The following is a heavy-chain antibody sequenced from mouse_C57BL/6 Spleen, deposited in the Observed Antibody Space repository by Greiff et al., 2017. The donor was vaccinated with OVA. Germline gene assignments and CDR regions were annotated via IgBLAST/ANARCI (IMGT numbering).Heavy chain of an antibody. CDR2: IYPGDGDT. D-gene: IGHD2-10*02. J-gene: IGHJ2*01. Sequence: VQLQQSGPELVKPGASVKISCKASGYAFRSSWMNWVKQRPGKGLEWIGRIYPGDGDTNYNGKFKGKATLTADKSSSTAYMQLSSLTSEDSAVYFCARSGYGNSDYWGQGTTLTVSS. V-gene: IGHV1-82*01. CDR1: GYAFRSSW. CDR3: ARSGYGNSDY.